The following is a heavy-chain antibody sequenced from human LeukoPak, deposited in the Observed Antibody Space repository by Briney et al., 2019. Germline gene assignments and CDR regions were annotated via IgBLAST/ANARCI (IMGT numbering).Heavy chain of an antibody. J-gene: IGHJ5*02. CDR3: VRGALVRGLTA. CDR2: IYHSGST. CDR1: GGSISSGGYY. D-gene: IGHD3-10*01. V-gene: IGHV4-30-2*01. Sequence: SETLSLTCTVSGGSISSGGYYWSWIRQPPGKGLEWIGYIYHSGSTYYNPSLKSRVTISVDRSKNQFSLKLSSVTAADTAVYYCVRGALVRGLTAWGQGTLVTVSS.